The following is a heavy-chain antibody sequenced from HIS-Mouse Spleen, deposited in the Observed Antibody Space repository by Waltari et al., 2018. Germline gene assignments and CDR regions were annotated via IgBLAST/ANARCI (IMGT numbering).Heavy chain of an antibody. D-gene: IGHD6-13*01. CDR1: GGPISSSSYF. V-gene: IGHV4-39*07. CDR3: AREIPYSSSWYDWYFDL. J-gene: IGHJ2*01. CDR2: IYYSGST. Sequence: QLQLQESGPGLVKPSETLSLTCTVSGGPISSSSYFWGWIRPHPGKGLEWIWSIYYSGSTYYNPSLKSRVTISVDTSKNQFSLKLSSVTAADTAVYYCAREIPYSSSWYDWYFDLWGRGTLVTVSS.